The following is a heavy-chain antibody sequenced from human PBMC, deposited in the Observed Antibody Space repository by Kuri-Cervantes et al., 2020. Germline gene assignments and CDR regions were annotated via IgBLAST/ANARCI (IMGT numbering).Heavy chain of an antibody. D-gene: IGHD3-22*01. CDR2: IWYDGSNK. CDR3: ARDPDSSNRDAFDI. J-gene: IGHJ3*02. CDR1: GFTFSSYG. V-gene: IGHV3-33*08. Sequence: GESLKISCAASGFTFSSYGMHWVRQAPGKGLEWVAVIWYDGSNKYYADSVKGRFTISRDNSKNTLYLQMNSLRAEDTAVYYCARDPDSSNRDAFDIWGQGTMVTVSS.